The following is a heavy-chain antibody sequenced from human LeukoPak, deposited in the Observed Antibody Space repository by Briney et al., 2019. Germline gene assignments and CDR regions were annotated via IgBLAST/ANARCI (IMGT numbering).Heavy chain of an antibody. Sequence: PSETLSLTCTVSGYSISSGYYWGWIRQPPGKGLEWIGSIYHSGRTFYNPSLKSRVTISVDTSKNQFSLKLTSVTAADTAVYYCARPRKGIAEWGQGTLVTVSS. CDR3: ARPRKGIAE. CDR2: IYHSGRT. J-gene: IGHJ4*02. V-gene: IGHV4-38-2*02. D-gene: IGHD6-13*01. CDR1: GYSISSGYY.